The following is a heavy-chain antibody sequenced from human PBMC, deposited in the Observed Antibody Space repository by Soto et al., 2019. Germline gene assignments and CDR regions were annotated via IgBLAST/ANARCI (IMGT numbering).Heavy chain of an antibody. CDR2: IYYSGST. J-gene: IGHJ5*02. CDR3: ARDLRYYDSSGYWDWFDP. V-gene: IGHV4-59*01. Sequence: SETLSLTCTVSGGSISSYYWSWIRQPPGKGLEWIGYIYYSGSTNYNPSLKSRVTTSVDTSKNQFSLKLSSVTAADTAVYYCARDLRYYDSSGYWDWFDPWGQGTLVTVSS. D-gene: IGHD3-22*01. CDR1: GGSISSYY.